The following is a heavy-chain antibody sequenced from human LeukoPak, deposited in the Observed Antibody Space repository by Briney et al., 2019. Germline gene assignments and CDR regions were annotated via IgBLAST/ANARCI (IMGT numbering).Heavy chain of an antibody. Sequence: GGSLRLSCAASGFTFSNYGMSWVRQAPGKGPEWVSGISTSGGRTYYADSEKGRFTISRDNSKDTLYLQMNSLRAEDTAIYYCAKDRDGGSTTTAKGFDYWAQGTLVTVSS. CDR2: ISTSGGRT. J-gene: IGHJ4*02. CDR1: GFTFSNYG. CDR3: AKDRDGGSTTTAKGFDY. D-gene: IGHD2/OR15-2a*01. V-gene: IGHV3-23*01.